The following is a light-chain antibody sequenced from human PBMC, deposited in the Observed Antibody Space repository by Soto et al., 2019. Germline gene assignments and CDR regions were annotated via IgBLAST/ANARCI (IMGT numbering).Light chain of an antibody. CDR1: QSVSSSY. Sequence: EIVLTQSPDTLSLSPGERATLSCRASQSVSSSYLAWYQQKPGQAPRLLIYGASRRATGIPDRFSGSGSGTNFTLHISRLGAGGFAVYYCQHYGSSRWTFGQGTKVEIK. CDR3: QHYGSSRWT. V-gene: IGKV3-20*01. CDR2: GAS. J-gene: IGKJ1*01.